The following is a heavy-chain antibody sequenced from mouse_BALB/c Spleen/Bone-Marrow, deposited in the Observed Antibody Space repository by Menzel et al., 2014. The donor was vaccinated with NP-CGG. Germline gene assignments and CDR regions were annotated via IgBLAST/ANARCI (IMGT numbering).Heavy chain of an antibody. Sequence: EADGVDFSRYWMSWVRQAPGKGLEWIGEINPDSSTINYTPSLKDKFIISRDNAKNTLYLQMSKVRSEDTALYYCARNGYYGYSDYWGQGTTLTVSS. CDR3: ARNGYYGYSDY. J-gene: IGHJ2*01. V-gene: IGHV4-1*02. D-gene: IGHD2-1*01. CDR2: INPDSSTI. CDR1: GVDFSRYW.